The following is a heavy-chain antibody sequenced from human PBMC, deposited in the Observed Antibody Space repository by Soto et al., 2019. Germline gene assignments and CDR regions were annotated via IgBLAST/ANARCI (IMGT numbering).Heavy chain of an antibody. V-gene: IGHV3-48*02. Sequence: GGSLRLSCAASGFTFSSYSMNWVRQAPGKGLEWVSYISSSSSTICYADSVKGRFTISRDNAKNSLYLQMNSLRDEDTAVYYCARAGLRFLEWLSLYGMDVWGQGTTVTVSS. D-gene: IGHD3-3*01. CDR1: GFTFSSYS. J-gene: IGHJ6*02. CDR2: ISSSSSTI. CDR3: ARAGLRFLEWLSLYGMDV.